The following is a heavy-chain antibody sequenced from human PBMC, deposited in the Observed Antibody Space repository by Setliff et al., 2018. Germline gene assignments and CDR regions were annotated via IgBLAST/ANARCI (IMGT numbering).Heavy chain of an antibody. V-gene: IGHV3-23*01. Sequence: GGSLRLSCATSGFSFSDHSRDWVRQAPGKGLEWVSSISGSGRTTYYAASVKGRLTISRDNSRNTLFLQMNSLRADDTAVYYCRVWIGDLSRDFWGRGTLVTVSS. CDR1: GFSFSDHS. CDR3: RVWIGDLSRDF. CDR2: ISGSGRTT. D-gene: IGHD3-10*01. J-gene: IGHJ4*02.